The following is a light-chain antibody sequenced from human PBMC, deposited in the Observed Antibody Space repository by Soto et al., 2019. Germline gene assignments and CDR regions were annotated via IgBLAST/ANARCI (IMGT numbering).Light chain of an antibody. Sequence: QSVLTQPPSVSGAPGQRVTISCTGSSSNIGAGYDVHWYQQLPGTAPKLLIFDNSNRPSGVPDRFSGSKSGTSASLAITGPQAEDEAAYYCQSYDDSLGGYVFGTGTKLTVL. CDR1: SSNIGAGYD. CDR3: QSYDDSLGGYV. J-gene: IGLJ1*01. V-gene: IGLV1-40*01. CDR2: DNS.